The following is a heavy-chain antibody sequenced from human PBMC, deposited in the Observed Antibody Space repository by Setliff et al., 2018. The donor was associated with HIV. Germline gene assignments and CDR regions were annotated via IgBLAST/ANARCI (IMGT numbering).Heavy chain of an antibody. Sequence: SETLSLTCIVSGGAISSRAYFWGWIRQPPGKGLEWIGSISSSVSFYYNPSLRSRVTISVDTSNNHFSLNLTSVTAADTALYYCASTATTWGRHSWFDPWGQGTLVTVSS. CDR2: ISSSVSF. D-gene: IGHD4-4*01. J-gene: IGHJ5*02. CDR3: ASTATTWGRHSWFDP. V-gene: IGHV4-39*02. CDR1: GGAISSRAYF.